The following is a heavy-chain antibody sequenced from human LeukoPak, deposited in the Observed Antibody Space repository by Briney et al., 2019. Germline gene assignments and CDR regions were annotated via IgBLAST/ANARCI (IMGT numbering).Heavy chain of an antibody. Sequence: SETPSLTCTVSGASISNSYWSWVRQPPGKGLEWIGYTSYSGSTNYNPSLKSRVTMSADTSTDQLSLRLISVTAADTAVYYCARTVSGDYYGVDVWGQGTTVTVSS. J-gene: IGHJ6*02. V-gene: IGHV4-59*08. CDR2: TSYSGST. D-gene: IGHD1-26*01. CDR3: ARTVSGDYYGVDV. CDR1: GASISNSY.